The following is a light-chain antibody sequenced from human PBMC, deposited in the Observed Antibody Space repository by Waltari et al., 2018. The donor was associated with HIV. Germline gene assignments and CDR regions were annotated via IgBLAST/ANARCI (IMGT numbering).Light chain of an antibody. CDR1: SSDVGGFNY. V-gene: IGLV2-14*03. Sequence: QSALTQPASVSGSPGQSITISCTGTSSDVGGFNYVSGYQQHPGKAPKLMIYAVSNRPSGVSNRFSGAKSGNTASLTISGLQAEDEADYYCSSYTSSRSYVFGTGTRVTV. J-gene: IGLJ1*01. CDR2: AVS. CDR3: SSYTSSRSYV.